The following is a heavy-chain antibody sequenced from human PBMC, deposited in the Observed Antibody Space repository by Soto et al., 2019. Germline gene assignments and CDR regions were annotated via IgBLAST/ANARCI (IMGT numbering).Heavy chain of an antibody. Sequence: EVQLLESGGGLVQPGGSLRLSCAVSGFTFSNYAVGWVRQAPGMGLEWVSSIFGGGGVTYYTDSVKGRFTISRDSSGNTVFLQMNSLRAEDTALYYCAKYGSRSSPHYLDYWGQGTLVTVSS. J-gene: IGHJ4*02. V-gene: IGHV3-23*01. D-gene: IGHD6-13*01. CDR1: GFTFSNYA. CDR2: IFGGGGVT. CDR3: AKYGSRSSPHYLDY.